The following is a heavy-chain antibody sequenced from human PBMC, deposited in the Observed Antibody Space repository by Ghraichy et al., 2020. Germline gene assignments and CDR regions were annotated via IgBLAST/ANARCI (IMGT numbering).Heavy chain of an antibody. CDR1: GSSISSDGYY. CDR2: IYYSGST. J-gene: IGHJ2*01. Sequence: SETLSLTCTVSGSSISSDGYYWSWIRQHPGKGLEWIGYIYYSGSTYHNPSLKSRVTISVDTSKNQFSLKLSSVTAADTAVYYCARDVSNTYFDLWGRGTLVTVSS. CDR3: ARDVSNTYFDL. V-gene: IGHV4-31*03. D-gene: IGHD4/OR15-4a*01.